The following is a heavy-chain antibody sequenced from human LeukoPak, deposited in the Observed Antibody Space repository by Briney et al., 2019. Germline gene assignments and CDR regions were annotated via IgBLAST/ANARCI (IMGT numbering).Heavy chain of an antibody. CDR1: GFSFEDYG. D-gene: IGHD1-26*01. CDR2: ISWNGGST. Sequence: GRSLRLSCAATGFSFEDYGMPWVRQPPGKGLEWVSGISWNGGSTDYADSVKGRFTISRDNAKNSLYLQLSSLRPEDTALYYCAKHMRATNTYYFYGLDVWGQGTTVTVSS. CDR3: AKHMRATNTYYFYGLDV. V-gene: IGHV3-9*01. J-gene: IGHJ6*02.